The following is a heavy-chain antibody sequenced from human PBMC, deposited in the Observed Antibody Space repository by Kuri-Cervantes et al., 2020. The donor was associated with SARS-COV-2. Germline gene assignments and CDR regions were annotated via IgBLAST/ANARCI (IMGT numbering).Heavy chain of an antibody. V-gene: IGHV3-30-3*01. CDR3: TTILGSGSMAGDAFDI. CDR1: GFTFSSYA. J-gene: IGHJ3*02. D-gene: IGHD3-10*01. CDR2: ISYDGSNK. Sequence: GESLKISWAASGFTFSSYAMHWVRQAPGKGLEWVAVISYDGSNKYYADPVKGRFTISRDNSKNTLYLQMNNLKTEDAAVYYCTTILGSGSMAGDAFDIWGQGTMVTVSS.